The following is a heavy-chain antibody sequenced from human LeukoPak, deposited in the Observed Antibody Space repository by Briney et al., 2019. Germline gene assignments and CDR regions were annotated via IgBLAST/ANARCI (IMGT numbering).Heavy chain of an antibody. V-gene: IGHV1-2*02. D-gene: IGHD2-2*02. Sequence: AASVKVSCKASGYSFINYYIHWVRQAPGQGLEWMGWINPNSGGTNYAQKFQGRVTMTRDTSISTAYMELSRLRSDDTAVYYCAREIPLDAFDIWGQGTMVTVSS. J-gene: IGHJ3*02. CDR2: INPNSGGT. CDR3: AREIPLDAFDI. CDR1: GYSFINYY.